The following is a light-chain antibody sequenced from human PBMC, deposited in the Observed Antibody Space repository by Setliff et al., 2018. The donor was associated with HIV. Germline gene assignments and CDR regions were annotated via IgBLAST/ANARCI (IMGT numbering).Light chain of an antibody. Sequence: QSVLTQPPSASGTPGQRVTISCSGSSSNIGGNTVNWYQHLPGTAPKLLIYSHNKRPSGVPDRFSGSKSGTSAPLAISGLRSADEADYYCAAWDDSLNGRYVFGTGTKVTVL. V-gene: IGLV1-44*01. CDR1: SSNIGGNT. CDR2: SHN. J-gene: IGLJ1*01. CDR3: AAWDDSLNGRYV.